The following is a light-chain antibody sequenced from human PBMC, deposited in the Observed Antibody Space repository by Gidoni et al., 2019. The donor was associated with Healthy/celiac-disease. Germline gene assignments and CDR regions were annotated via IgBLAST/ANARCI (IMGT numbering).Light chain of an antibody. Sequence: DIKLTQSPSSLSASVGDRVTITCRASQGISSYLAWYQQKPGKAPKLLIYAASTLQSGVPSRFSGSGSGTEFTLTISSLQPEDFATYYCQQLNSYPLTFGGXTKLEIK. CDR2: AAS. J-gene: IGKJ4*01. CDR1: QGISSY. V-gene: IGKV1-9*01. CDR3: QQLNSYPLT.